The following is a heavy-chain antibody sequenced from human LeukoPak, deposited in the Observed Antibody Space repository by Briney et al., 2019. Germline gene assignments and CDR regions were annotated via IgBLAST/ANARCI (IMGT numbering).Heavy chain of an antibody. CDR3: ASRVAGDYVRWAEYFQH. CDR2: INPNSGGT. J-gene: IGHJ1*01. D-gene: IGHD4-17*01. Sequence: ASVKVSCKASGYTFSDYYIHWVRQAPGQELEWMGWINPNSGGTNYAQKFQGRVTMTRDTSINTAYMELSSLRSEDTAVYYCASRVAGDYVRWAEYFQHWGQGTLVTVSS. V-gene: IGHV1-2*02. CDR1: GYTFSDYY.